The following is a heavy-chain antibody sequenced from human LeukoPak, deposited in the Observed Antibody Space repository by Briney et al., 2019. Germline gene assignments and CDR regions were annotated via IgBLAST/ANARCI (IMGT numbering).Heavy chain of an antibody. Sequence: SETLSLTCAVYGGSFSGYYWSWIRQPPGKGLEWIGEINHSGSTNYNPSLKSRVTISVDTSKNQFSLKLSSVTAADTAVYYCAREDSGYDGNWFDPWGQGTLVTVSS. CDR3: AREDSGYDGNWFDP. J-gene: IGHJ5*02. CDR1: GGSFSGYY. V-gene: IGHV4-34*01. CDR2: INHSGST. D-gene: IGHD5-12*01.